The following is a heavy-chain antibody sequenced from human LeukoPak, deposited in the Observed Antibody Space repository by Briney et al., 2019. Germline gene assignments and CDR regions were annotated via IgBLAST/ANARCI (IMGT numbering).Heavy chain of an antibody. CDR3: ARDALVLRFYVY. CDR1: GFSFSSYR. J-gene: IGHJ4*02. D-gene: IGHD3-10*01. V-gene: IGHV3-48*04. Sequence: PGGSLRLSCAASGFSFSSYRMNWVRQAPGKGLEWVSYISSSGSNIYYADCVKGRYTISRDNGKNSVYLQMNSLRAEDTAVYYCARDALVLRFYVYWGQGTLVTGPS. CDR2: ISSSGSNI.